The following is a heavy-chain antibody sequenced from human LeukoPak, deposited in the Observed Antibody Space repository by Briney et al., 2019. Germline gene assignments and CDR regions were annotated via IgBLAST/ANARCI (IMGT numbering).Heavy chain of an antibody. J-gene: IGHJ4*02. CDR2: IYSGGST. D-gene: IGHD1-1*01. V-gene: IGHV3-66*01. CDR1: GFTFSSYA. Sequence: PGGSLRLSCAASGFTFSSYAMSWVRQAPGKGLEWVSLIYSGGSTSYADSVKGRFTISRDNSKNTLYLQMNSLRAEDTAVYYCARKTDHQTGGDYWGQGTLVTVPP. CDR3: ARKTDHQTGGDY.